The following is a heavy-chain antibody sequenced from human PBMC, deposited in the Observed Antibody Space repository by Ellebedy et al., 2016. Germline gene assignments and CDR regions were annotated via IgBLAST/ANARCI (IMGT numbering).Heavy chain of an antibody. CDR3: VTPGAGSRSPYDFDY. CDR1: GGTFSSYA. Sequence: SVKVSCXASGGTFSSYAISWVRQAPGQGLEWMGGIIPIFGTANYAQKFQGRVTITADESTSTAYMELSSLRSEDTAVYYCVTPGAGSRSPYDFDYWGQGTLVTVSS. V-gene: IGHV1-69*13. J-gene: IGHJ4*02. CDR2: IIPIFGTA. D-gene: IGHD1-26*01.